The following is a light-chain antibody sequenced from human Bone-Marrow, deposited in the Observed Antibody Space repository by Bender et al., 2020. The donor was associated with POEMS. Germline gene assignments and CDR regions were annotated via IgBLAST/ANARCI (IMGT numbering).Light chain of an antibody. CDR1: TSNVDKNY. CDR2: AND. J-gene: IGLJ3*02. Sequence: HSVLTQPPSVSATPGQRVTISCAGTTSNVDKNYVSWYRHVPGTAPQLLISANDQRPSGIPDRFSGSKSGTSATLVISGLQTGDEADYFCETWDSGLRIFLFGGGTKVTVL. CDR3: ETWDSGLRIFL. V-gene: IGLV1-51*01.